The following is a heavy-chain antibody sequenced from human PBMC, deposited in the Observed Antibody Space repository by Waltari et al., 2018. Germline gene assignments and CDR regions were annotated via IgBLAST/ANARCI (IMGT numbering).Heavy chain of an antibody. Sequence: QVQLQESGPGLVKPSQTLSLTCTVSGGSISSGGYYWSWIRQHPGKGLEWIGYIYYSGSTYYNPSLMRLVTISVDTSKNQFSLKLSSVTAADTAVYYCASAHGGDLWSGYEIGWFDPWGQGTLVTVSS. J-gene: IGHJ5*02. CDR1: GGSISSGGYY. D-gene: IGHD3-3*01. CDR3: ASAHGGDLWSGYEIGWFDP. V-gene: IGHV4-31*01. CDR2: IYYSGST.